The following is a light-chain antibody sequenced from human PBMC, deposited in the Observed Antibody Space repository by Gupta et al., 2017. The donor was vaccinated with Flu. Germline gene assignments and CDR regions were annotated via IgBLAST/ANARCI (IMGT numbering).Light chain of an antibody. CDR2: DIN. Sequence: QSALPQPRSVSGSPGQPVTISCTGTSGDDSGFNYVSWYQQHPGTAPKLLIYDINQRPAGVPDRFSGSKSGNTASLTISGLQAEDEADYYCCSYAGNYVFGTGSKVTVL. J-gene: IGLJ1*01. CDR1: SGDDSGFNY. V-gene: IGLV2-11*01. CDR3: CSYAGNYV.